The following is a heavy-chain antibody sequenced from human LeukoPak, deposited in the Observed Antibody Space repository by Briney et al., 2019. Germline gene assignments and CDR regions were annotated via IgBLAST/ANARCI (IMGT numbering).Heavy chain of an antibody. V-gene: IGHV3-66*01. CDR3: ARGGTSGTTITYYFDY. CDR1: GFTFSNYG. CDR2: LYRGGSP. D-gene: IGHD5-12*01. Sequence: GGSLRLSCAASGFTFSNYGMNWVRQAPGKGLEWVSVLYRGGSPYYADSVKGRFTISRDNSKNTLYLQMNTLRADDTAVYYCARGGTSGTTITYYFDYWGQGTLVTVPS. J-gene: IGHJ4*02.